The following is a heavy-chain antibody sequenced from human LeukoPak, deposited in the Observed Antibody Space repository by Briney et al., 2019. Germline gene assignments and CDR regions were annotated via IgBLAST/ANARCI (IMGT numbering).Heavy chain of an antibody. Sequence: PSQTLSLTCAVSGGSISSGGYSWSWIRQPPGKGLEWIGYIYHSGSTYYNPSLKSRVTISVDRSKNQFSLKLSSVTAADTAVYYCARDYYDSSGYYYAGAFDIWGQGTMVTVSS. CDR2: IYHSGST. V-gene: IGHV4-30-2*01. CDR3: ARDYYDSSGYYYAGAFDI. D-gene: IGHD3-22*01. CDR1: GGSISSGGYS. J-gene: IGHJ3*02.